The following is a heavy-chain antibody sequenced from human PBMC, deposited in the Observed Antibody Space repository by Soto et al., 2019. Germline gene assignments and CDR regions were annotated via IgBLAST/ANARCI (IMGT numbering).Heavy chain of an antibody. V-gene: IGHV3-33*01. J-gene: IGHJ6*02. D-gene: IGHD4-4*01. Sequence: GGSLRLSCAASGFTFSSYGMHWVRQAPGKGLEWVAVIWYDGSNKYYADSVKGRFTISRDNSKNTLYLQMNSLRAEDTAVYFCARDPTRGEMTTYYYYGMDVWGQGTTVTVSS. CDR2: IWYDGSNK. CDR1: GFTFSSYG. CDR3: ARDPTRGEMTTYYYYGMDV.